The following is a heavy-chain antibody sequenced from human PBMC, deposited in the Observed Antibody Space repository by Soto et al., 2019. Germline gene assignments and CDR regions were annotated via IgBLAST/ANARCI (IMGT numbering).Heavy chain of an antibody. J-gene: IGHJ4*02. CDR3: AHRGYGDYFDY. V-gene: IGHV2-5*02. CDR2: IYWDDYK. D-gene: IGHD4-17*01. CDR1: GFSLSNSGVG. Sequence: QITLKESGPTLVKPTQTLTLTCSFSGFSLSNSGVGVCWIRQPPVKALEWLALIYWDDYKRYSPSLKRRLTITKDTSKNQVVLTMTNMDPVDTATYYCAHRGYGDYFDYWGQGTLVTVSS.